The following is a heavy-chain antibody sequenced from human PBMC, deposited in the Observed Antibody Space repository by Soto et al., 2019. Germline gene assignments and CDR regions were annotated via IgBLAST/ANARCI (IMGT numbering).Heavy chain of an antibody. CDR1: GDSVSSSSVT. CDR3: VRLIGNSWFDC. CDR2: TYYRPKWYT. Sequence: QVQLQQSEPGLVKPSQTLSLTCAISGDSVSSSSVTWNWIRQSPSRGLEWLGRTYYRPKWYTDYAESVETRITINPDTSKNQFYLHLNSVTPEDTAVYYCVRLIGNSWFDCWGQGTLVTDSS. J-gene: IGHJ5*01. D-gene: IGHD1-26*01. V-gene: IGHV6-1*01.